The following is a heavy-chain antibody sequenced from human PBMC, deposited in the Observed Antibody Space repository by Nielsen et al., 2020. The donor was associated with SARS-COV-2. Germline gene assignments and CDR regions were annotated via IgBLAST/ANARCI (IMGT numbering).Heavy chain of an antibody. CDR3: ARDGNDILTGYYGMDV. D-gene: IGHD3-9*01. CDR2: ISGSGGST. CDR1: GFTFSSYA. Sequence: GESLKISCAASGFTFSSYAMSWVRQAPGKGLEWVSAISGSGGSTYYADSVKGRFTISRDNSKNTLYLQMNSLRAEDTAVYYCARDGNDILTGYYGMDVWGKGTTVTVSS. V-gene: IGHV3-23*01. J-gene: IGHJ6*03.